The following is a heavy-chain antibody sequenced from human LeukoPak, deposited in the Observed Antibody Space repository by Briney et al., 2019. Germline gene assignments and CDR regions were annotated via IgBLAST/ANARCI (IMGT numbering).Heavy chain of an antibody. CDR1: GYTFTSYY. D-gene: IGHD6-13*01. CDR3: ARGRGGGSWYYFDY. V-gene: IGHV1-8*03. Sequence: ASVKVSCKASGYTFTSYYMHWVRQAPGQGLEWMGWINPNSGNTGYAQKFQGRVTITRNTSISTAYMELSSLRSEDTAVYYCARGRGGGSWYYFDYWGQGTLVTVSS. CDR2: INPNSGNT. J-gene: IGHJ4*02.